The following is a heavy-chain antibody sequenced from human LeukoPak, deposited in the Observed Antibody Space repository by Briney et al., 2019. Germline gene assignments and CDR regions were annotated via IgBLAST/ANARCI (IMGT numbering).Heavy chain of an antibody. D-gene: IGHD3-22*01. CDR3: ATYYDSSGYLGYFDY. J-gene: IGHJ4*02. CDR1: GGTFSSYA. CDR2: IIPIFGTA. V-gene: IGHV1-69*05. Sequence: SVKVSCKASGGTFSSYAISWVRQAPGQGLDWMGWIIPIFGTANYAQKFQGSVTITTDESTSTAYMELSSLRSEDTAVYYCATYYDSSGYLGYFDYWGQGTLVTVSS.